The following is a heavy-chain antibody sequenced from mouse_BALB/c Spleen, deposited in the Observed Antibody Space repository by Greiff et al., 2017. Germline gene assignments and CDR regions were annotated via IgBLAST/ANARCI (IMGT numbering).Heavy chain of an antibody. D-gene: IGHD3-3*01. V-gene: IGHV2-6-4*01. Sequence: VKLMESGPGLVAPSQSLSITCTVSGFSFSSYSVHWVRQPPGKGLEWLGMIWGGGSTDYNSALKSSLSSSKDNSKSQVFLKMNSLQTDDTAMYYCARSRDAMDYWGQGTSVTVSS. CDR2: IWGGGST. J-gene: IGHJ4*01. CDR3: ARSRDAMDY. CDR1: GFSFSSYS.